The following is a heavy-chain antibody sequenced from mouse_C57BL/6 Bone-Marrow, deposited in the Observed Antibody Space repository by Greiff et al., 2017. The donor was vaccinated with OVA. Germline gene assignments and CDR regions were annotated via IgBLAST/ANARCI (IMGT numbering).Heavy chain of an antibody. Sequence: QVQLQQSGAELVRPGTSVKVSCKASGYAFTNYLIEWVKQRPGQGLEWIGVINPGSGGTNYNEKFKGKATLTADKSSSTAYMQLSSLTSEDSAVYFCAREEGYDYDDGVWGTGTTVTVSS. V-gene: IGHV1-54*01. J-gene: IGHJ1*03. CDR2: INPGSGGT. D-gene: IGHD2-4*01. CDR3: AREEGYDYDDGV. CDR1: GYAFTNYL.